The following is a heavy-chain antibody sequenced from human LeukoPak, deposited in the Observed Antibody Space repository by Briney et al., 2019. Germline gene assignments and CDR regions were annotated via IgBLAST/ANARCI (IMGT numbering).Heavy chain of an antibody. D-gene: IGHD6-19*01. CDR1: GYTFTSYG. CDR2: ISAYNGNT. J-gene: IGHJ5*02. Sequence: ASVTVSCTASGYTFTSYGISWVRQAPGQGLEWMGWISAYNGNTNYAQKLQGRVTMTTDTSTSTAYMELRSLRSDDTAVYYCARSRRSSGWYNWFDPWGQGTLVTVSS. V-gene: IGHV1-18*01. CDR3: ARSRRSSGWYNWFDP.